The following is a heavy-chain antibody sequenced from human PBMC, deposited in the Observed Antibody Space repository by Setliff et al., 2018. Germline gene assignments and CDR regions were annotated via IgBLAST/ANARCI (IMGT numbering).Heavy chain of an antibody. D-gene: IGHD5-18*01. CDR3: ARGGYSYGYDHGFDI. J-gene: IGHJ3*02. CDR1: GGTFSSYG. V-gene: IGHV1-18*01. CDR2: INPSGGLT. Sequence: ASVKVSCKASGGTFSSYGISWVRQAPGQGLEWMGIINPSGGLTRYAQKLQGRVTMATDISTSTAYMELRSLRSDDTAVYYCARGGYSYGYDHGFDIWGQGTMVTVSS.